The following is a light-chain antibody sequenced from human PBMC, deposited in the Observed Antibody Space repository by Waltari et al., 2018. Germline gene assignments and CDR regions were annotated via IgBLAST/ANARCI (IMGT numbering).Light chain of an antibody. CDR1: ALPKQY. CDR3: QSTDSIGTYF. CDR2: KDT. V-gene: IGLV3-25*03. J-gene: IGLJ1*01. Sequence: SSVLTQPPSVSVSPGQTARITCSGDALPKQYAYWYKQKPGQAPLLVMYKDTERPSGIPERFSGSNSGTTVTLTIRGVQPEDEADYYCQSTDSIGTYFFGNGTRVSVL.